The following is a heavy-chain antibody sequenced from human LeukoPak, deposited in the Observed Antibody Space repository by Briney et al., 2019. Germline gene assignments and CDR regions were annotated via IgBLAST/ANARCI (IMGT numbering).Heavy chain of an antibody. J-gene: IGHJ3*02. CDR2: ISGSGGST. Sequence: PPGGSLRLSCAASGFTFSSYAMSWVCQAPGKGLEWVSAISGSGGSTYYADSVKGRFTISRDNSKNTLYLQMNSLRAEDTAVYYCAKGFEDIMYAFDIWGQGTMVTVSS. D-gene: IGHD3-16*01. CDR1: GFTFSSYA. V-gene: IGHV3-23*01. CDR3: AKGFEDIMYAFDI.